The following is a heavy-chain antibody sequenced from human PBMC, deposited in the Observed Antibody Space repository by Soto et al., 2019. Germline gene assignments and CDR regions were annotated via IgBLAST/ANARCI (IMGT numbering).Heavy chain of an antibody. D-gene: IGHD3-10*01. CDR3: ARYGSGSYYPFDP. V-gene: IGHV4-30-4*01. Sequence: PSETLSLTCTVSGGSISSGDYYWSWIRQPPGKGLEWIGYIYYSGSTYYNPSLKSRVTISVDTSKNQFSLKLSSVTAADTAVYYCARYGSGSYYPFDPWGQGTLVTVSS. CDR1: GGSISSGDYY. CDR2: IYYSGST. J-gene: IGHJ5*02.